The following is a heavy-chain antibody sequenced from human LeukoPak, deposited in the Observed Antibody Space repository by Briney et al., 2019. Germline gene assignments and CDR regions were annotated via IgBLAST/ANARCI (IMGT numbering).Heavy chain of an antibody. D-gene: IGHD3-22*01. V-gene: IGHV3-30*02. CDR2: IRYDGSNK. CDR1: GFPFSTYW. J-gene: IGHJ4*02. CDR3: AKRGSIRDSSGSQGHLLDY. Sequence: PGGSLRLSCAASGFPFSTYWMSWVRQAPGKGLEWVAFIRYDGSNKYYADSVKGRFTISRDNSKNTLYLQMNSLRAEDTAVYYCAKRGSIRDSSGSQGHLLDYWGQGTLVTVSS.